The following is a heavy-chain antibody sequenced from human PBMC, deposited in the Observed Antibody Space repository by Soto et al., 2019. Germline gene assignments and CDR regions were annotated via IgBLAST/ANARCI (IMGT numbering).Heavy chain of an antibody. CDR1: SGSFSGYY. D-gene: IGHD6-13*01. CDR3: ATSHRYSSTN. V-gene: IGHV4-34*01. Sequence: SETLSLTCAVFSGSFSGYYWSWIRQPPGKGLEWMGDINHSGVTNYNPSLKSRVTLSVDTSRNHFSLKLTSVTAADTAVYYCATSHRYSSTNWGQGTLVTVSS. CDR2: INHSGVT. J-gene: IGHJ4*02.